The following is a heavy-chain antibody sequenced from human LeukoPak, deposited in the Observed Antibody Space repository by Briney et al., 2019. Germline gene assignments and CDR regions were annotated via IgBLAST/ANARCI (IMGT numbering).Heavy chain of an antibody. CDR2: ISYDGSNK. CDR3: ARGSGYGDYLNWFDP. V-gene: IGHV3-30-3*01. CDR1: GFTFSSYA. J-gene: IGHJ5*02. Sequence: AGGSLRLSCAASGFTFSSYAMHWVRQAPGKGLEWVAVISYDGSNKYYADSVKGRFTISRDNSKNTLYLQMNSLRAEDTAVYYCARGSGYGDYLNWFDPWGQGTLVTVSS. D-gene: IGHD4-17*01.